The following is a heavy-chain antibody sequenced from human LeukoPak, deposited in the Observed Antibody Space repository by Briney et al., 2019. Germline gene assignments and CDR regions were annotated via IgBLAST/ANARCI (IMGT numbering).Heavy chain of an antibody. Sequence: PGGSLRLSCAASGFTFSSYGMHWVRQAPGKGLEWVAFIRYDGSNKYYADSVKGRFTISRDNSKNTLYLQMNSLRAEDTAVYYCAKDLEDYGDYYFDYWGQGTLVTVSS. J-gene: IGHJ4*02. CDR2: IRYDGSNK. CDR3: AKDLEDYGDYYFDY. CDR1: GFTFSSYG. V-gene: IGHV3-30*02. D-gene: IGHD4-17*01.